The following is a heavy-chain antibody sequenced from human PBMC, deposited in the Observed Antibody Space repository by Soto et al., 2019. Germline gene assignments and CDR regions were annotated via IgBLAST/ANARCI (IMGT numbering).Heavy chain of an antibody. CDR1: GGSISSSSYY. CDR3: ARIQGTQYYMDV. Sequence: QLQLQESGPGLVKPSETLSLTCTVSGGSISSSSYYWGWIRQPPGKGLEWIGSIYYSGSTYYNPSIKSRVTISVGTSKNQFSLKLSSVTAADTAVYYCARIQGTQYYMDVWGKGTTVTVSS. V-gene: IGHV4-39*01. CDR2: IYYSGST. J-gene: IGHJ6*03.